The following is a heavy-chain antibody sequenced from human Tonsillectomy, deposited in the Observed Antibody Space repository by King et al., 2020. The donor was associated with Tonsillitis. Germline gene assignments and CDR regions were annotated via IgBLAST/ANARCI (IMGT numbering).Heavy chain of an antibody. J-gene: IGHJ4*02. D-gene: IGHD6-25*01. CDR1: GVTFGSYA. Sequence: QLVQSGGGLVQPGGSLRLSCAASGVTFGSYAMTWVRQAPGKGLEWVSAISGRGGARYYADSVKGRFTISRDNSKNTLYLQMNSLRAEDTAVYYCAKDRRSGVAAGYSYWGQGTLVTVSS. CDR2: ISGRGGAR. CDR3: AKDRRSGVAAGYSY. V-gene: IGHV3-23*04.